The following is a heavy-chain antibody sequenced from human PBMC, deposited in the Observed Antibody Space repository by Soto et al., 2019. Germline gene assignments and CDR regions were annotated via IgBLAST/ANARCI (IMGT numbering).Heavy chain of an antibody. V-gene: IGHV3-23*01. J-gene: IGHJ6*03. CDR1: GFTFSSYA. D-gene: IGHD3-16*01. CDR2: ISGSGGST. CDR3: AKPSRGEYLSHMAV. Sequence: GGSLRLSCAASGFTFSSYAMSWVRQAPGKGLEWVSGISGSGGSTYYADSVKGRFTISRDSSKNTLYLQMSSLRAEDTAVYYCAKPSRGEYLSHMAVWGKGTTVTVSS.